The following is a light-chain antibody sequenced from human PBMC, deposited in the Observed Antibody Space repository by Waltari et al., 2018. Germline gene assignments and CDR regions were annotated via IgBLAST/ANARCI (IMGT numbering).Light chain of an antibody. J-gene: IGKJ1*01. V-gene: IGKV2-28*01. CDR3: MQALQTPRT. CDR1: QSLLHSNGYNY. Sequence: DIVMTQSPLSLPVTPGEPASISCRSSQSLLHSNGYNYLDWYLQKPGQSPQLLIYLGSNRASGVPDRCSGSGSGTEFTLKISRVEAEDVGVYYCMQALQTPRTFGQGTKVEIK. CDR2: LGS.